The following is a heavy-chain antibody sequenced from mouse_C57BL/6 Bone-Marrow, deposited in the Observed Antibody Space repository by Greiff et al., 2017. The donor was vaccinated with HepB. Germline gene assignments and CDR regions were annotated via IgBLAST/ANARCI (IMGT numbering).Heavy chain of an antibody. J-gene: IGHJ3*01. CDR1: GFTFSDYG. CDR2: ISSGSSTI. D-gene: IGHD2-4*01. Sequence: EVQVVESGGGLVKPGGSLKLSCAASGFTFSDYGMHWVRQAPEKGLEWVAYISSGSSTIYYADTVKGRFTISRDNAKNTLFLQMTSLRSEDTAMYYCARPTYDYDDPFAYWGQGTLVTVSA. V-gene: IGHV5-17*01. CDR3: ARPTYDYDDPFAY.